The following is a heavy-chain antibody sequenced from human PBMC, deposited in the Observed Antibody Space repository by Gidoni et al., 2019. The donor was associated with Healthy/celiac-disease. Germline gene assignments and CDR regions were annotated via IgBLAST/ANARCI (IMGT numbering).Heavy chain of an antibody. V-gene: IGHV4-39*01. J-gene: IGHJ6*02. CDR2: IYYSGST. Sequence: QLQLQESGPGLVKPSETLSLTCTVSGGSISSSSYYWGWLRQPPGKGLEWIGSIYYSGSTYYNPSLKSRVTISVDTSKNQFSLKLSSVTAADTAVYYCARLRGVPVGYYYYGMDVWGQGTTVTVSS. D-gene: IGHD3-10*01. CDR1: GGSISSSSYY. CDR3: ARLRGVPVGYYYYGMDV.